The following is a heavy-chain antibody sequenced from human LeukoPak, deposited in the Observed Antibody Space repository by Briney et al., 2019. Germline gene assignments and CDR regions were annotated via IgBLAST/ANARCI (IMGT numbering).Heavy chain of an antibody. CDR3: ARDMAVVPAAPNWFDP. CDR2: ISSVGTSR. D-gene: IGHD2-2*01. J-gene: IGHJ5*02. V-gene: IGHV3-11*01. Sequence: GGSLRLSCAASGFTFSDHYMTWIRQAPGKGLEWVSHISSVGTSRYYADSVKGRFTISRDNTKKSLYLQVNSLRAEDTAVYYCARDMAVVPAAPNWFDPWGQGTLVTVSS. CDR1: GFTFSDHY.